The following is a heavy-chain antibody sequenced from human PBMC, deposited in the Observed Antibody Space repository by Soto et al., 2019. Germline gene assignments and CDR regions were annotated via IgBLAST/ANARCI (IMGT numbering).Heavy chain of an antibody. Sequence: GGSLRLSCAASGFTVSNNYMSWVRQAPGKGLEWVSVIQNSGSTYYADSVKGRFTISRDNSKNTLYLQMNSLRGDDTAVYYCAGRRGYKWFDPWGQGTLVTVSS. D-gene: IGHD2-15*01. CDR2: IQNSGST. V-gene: IGHV3-53*01. CDR1: GFTVSNNY. CDR3: AGRRGYKWFDP. J-gene: IGHJ5*02.